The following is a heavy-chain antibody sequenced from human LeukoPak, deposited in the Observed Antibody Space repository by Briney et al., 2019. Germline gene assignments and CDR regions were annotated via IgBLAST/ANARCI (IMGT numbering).Heavy chain of an antibody. D-gene: IGHD2-15*01. V-gene: IGHV4-61*01. Sequence: SETLSLTCTVSGGSVSGGSYYWTWIRQPPGKGLEWIGYISYSGSTNYNPSLKSRVTISVDTSKNQFSLNLSSVTAADTAVYYCARRGSGGRSFDIWGQGTMVTVSS. CDR3: ARRGSGGRSFDI. CDR1: GGSVSGGSYY. CDR2: ISYSGST. J-gene: IGHJ3*02.